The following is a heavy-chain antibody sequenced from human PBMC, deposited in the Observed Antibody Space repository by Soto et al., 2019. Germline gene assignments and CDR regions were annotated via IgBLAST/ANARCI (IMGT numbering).Heavy chain of an antibody. CDR3: VRDGTKTLRDWFDP. V-gene: IGHV4-4*07. CDR1: GASISGFY. Sequence: SETLSLTCTVSGASISGFYWSWIRKSAGKGLEWIGRIYATGTTDYNPSLKSRVMMSVATSKKQFDLKLRSVPAADTAVYYCVRDGTKTLRDWFDPWGQGISVTVSS. CDR2: IYATGTT. J-gene: IGHJ5*02. D-gene: IGHD1-1*01.